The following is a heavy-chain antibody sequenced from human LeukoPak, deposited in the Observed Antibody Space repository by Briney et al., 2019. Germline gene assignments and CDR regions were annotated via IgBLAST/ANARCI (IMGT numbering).Heavy chain of an antibody. V-gene: IGHV3-30*02. J-gene: IGHJ6*03. CDR2: IRYDGSNK. CDR3: AKGPCSGGSCYAYYYYYYMDV. D-gene: IGHD2-15*01. Sequence: GGSLRLSCAASAFTFSSYAMSWVRQAPGKGLEWVAFIRYDGSNKYYADSVKGRFTISRDNSKNTLYLQMNSLRAEDTAVYYCAKGPCSGGSCYAYYYYYYMDVWGKGTTVTISS. CDR1: AFTFSSYA.